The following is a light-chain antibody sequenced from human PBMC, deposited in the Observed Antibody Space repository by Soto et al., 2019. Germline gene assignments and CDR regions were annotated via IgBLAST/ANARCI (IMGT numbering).Light chain of an antibody. CDR1: SSDVGDYNY. CDR3: CSYAGTYTYV. J-gene: IGLJ1*01. CDR2: DVN. Sequence: QSALTQPHSVSGSPRQSVTISCTGTSSDVGDYNYVSWYQQHPGKAPKLMIYDVNKRPSGVPDRFSGSKSGNTASLTISGLQAEDEADYYCCSYAGTYTYVFGTGTKVTVL. V-gene: IGLV2-11*01.